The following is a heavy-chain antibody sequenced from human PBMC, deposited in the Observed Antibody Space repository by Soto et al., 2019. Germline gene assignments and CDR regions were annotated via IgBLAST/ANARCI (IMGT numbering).Heavy chain of an antibody. J-gene: IGHJ5*02. CDR1: GGSISRGDYY. Sequence: PSETLSLTCTVSGGSISRGDYYWSWIRQPPGKGLEWIGYIYYSGSTYYNPSLKSRVTISVDTSKNQFSLKLSSVTAADTAVYYCARVSPLYGDYVSWFDPWGQGTLVTVSS. CDR3: ARVSPLYGDYVSWFDP. V-gene: IGHV4-30-4*01. D-gene: IGHD4-17*01. CDR2: IYYSGST.